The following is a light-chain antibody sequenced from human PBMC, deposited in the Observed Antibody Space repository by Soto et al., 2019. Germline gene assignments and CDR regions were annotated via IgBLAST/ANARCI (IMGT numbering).Light chain of an antibody. Sequence: EIVLTQSPATLSLSPGERATLSCRASQNVGTYLAWYQQKPGQAPRLLISDASNRATAIPARFRGSESETDCTLSSFGLEPEDYGIYYCQQRSDWPLLTFGGGTRVEIK. CDR1: QNVGTY. CDR3: QQRSDWPLLT. J-gene: IGKJ4*02. V-gene: IGKV3-11*01. CDR2: DAS.